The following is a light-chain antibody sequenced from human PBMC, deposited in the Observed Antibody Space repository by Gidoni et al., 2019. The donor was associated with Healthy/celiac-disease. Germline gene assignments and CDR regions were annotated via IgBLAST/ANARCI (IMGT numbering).Light chain of an antibody. V-gene: IGKV4-1*01. CDR3: QQYYCTPLT. CDR1: QSVLYSSNNKNY. J-gene: IGKJ4*01. CDR2: WAS. Sequence: DIVMTQSPDSLAVSLGERATINCKSSQSVLYSSNNKNYLAWYQQKPGHPPKLLIYWASTRESGVPDRFSGSGSVSAFTLTLRSLQALDVAVYYCQQYYCTPLTFGGWTKVEIK.